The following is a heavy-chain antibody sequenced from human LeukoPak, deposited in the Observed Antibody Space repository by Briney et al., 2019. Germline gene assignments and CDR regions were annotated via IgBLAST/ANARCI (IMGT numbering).Heavy chain of an antibody. D-gene: IGHD3-10*01. V-gene: IGHV4-38-2*01. CDR1: GYSISSGYY. Sequence: SETLSLTCAVSGYSISSGYYWGWIRQPPGKGLEWIGSIYHSGSTYYNPSLKSRVTISVDTSKNQFSLKVTSVTAADTAVYYCAKIGGYVVRGVENWFDPWGQGTLVTVSS. J-gene: IGHJ5*02. CDR3: AKIGGYVVRGVENWFDP. CDR2: IYHSGST.